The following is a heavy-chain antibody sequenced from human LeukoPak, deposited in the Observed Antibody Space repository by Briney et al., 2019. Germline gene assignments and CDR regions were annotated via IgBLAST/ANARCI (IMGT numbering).Heavy chain of an antibody. CDR3: ARGLADY. Sequence: GRSLRLSCAASGFTFRTYAMHWVRQAPGKGLEWVAVISYDGNNKEYADSVKGQFTISRDNSKDTLYLQMNSLRAEDTAVYYCARGLADYWGQGTLVTVSS. CDR1: GFTFRTYA. CDR2: ISYDGNNK. J-gene: IGHJ4*02. D-gene: IGHD6-6*01. V-gene: IGHV3-30-3*01.